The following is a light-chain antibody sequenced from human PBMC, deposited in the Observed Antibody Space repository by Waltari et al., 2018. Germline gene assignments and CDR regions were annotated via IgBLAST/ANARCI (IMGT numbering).Light chain of an antibody. CDR1: SSNIGSTN. CDR2: RNK. J-gene: IGLJ2*01. CDR3: AAWDDTLSGVV. V-gene: IGLV1-47*01. Sequence: QSVLTQSPSASAAPGQRVTISCSGSSSNIGSTNVYWYQHVPGTAPKLLIYRNKQRPSGVPDRFSGSKSGTSASLAVSGLRSEDEADYYCAAWDDTLSGVVFGGGTKLTVL.